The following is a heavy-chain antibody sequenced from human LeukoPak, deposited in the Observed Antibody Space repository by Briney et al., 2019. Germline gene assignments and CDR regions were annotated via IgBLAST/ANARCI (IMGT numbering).Heavy chain of an antibody. J-gene: IGHJ6*03. CDR1: GGSFSGYY. V-gene: IGHV4-34*01. D-gene: IGHD5-12*01. CDR2: INHSGST. Sequence: SETLSLTCAVSGGSFSGYYWSWIRHPPGKGLEWTGEINHSGSTNYNPSLKSRVTISVDTAKNQFSLKLSSVTAADTAVYYCARGQRWLRSLNMDVWGKGTTVTVSS. CDR3: ARGQRWLRSLNMDV.